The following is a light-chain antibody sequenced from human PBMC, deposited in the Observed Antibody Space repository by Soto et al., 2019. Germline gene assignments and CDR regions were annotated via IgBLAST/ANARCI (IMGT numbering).Light chain of an antibody. V-gene: IGLV2-11*01. J-gene: IGLJ1*01. CDR3: CSYSGSDLYV. CDR1: ISDVGGYNY. CDR2: DVS. Sequence: QSALTQPRSVSGSPGQSVTISCTGTISDVGGYNYVSWYQQHPGKAPKLMIYDVSKRPSGVPDRFAGSKSGNTASLTISGLQAEDEADYYGCSYSGSDLYVFGTGTKLTVL.